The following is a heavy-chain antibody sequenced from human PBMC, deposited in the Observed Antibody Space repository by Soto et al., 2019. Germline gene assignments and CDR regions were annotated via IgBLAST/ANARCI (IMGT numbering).Heavy chain of an antibody. D-gene: IGHD2-15*01. V-gene: IGHV4-31*03. CDR2: IYYSGST. CDR3: ARDRQVVAAPYYYYGMDV. CDR1: GGSISSGGYY. Sequence: SETLSLTCTVSGGSISSGGYYWSWIRQHPGKGLEWIGYIYYSGSTYYNPSLKSRVTISVDTSKNQFSLKLSSVTAADTAVYYCARDRQVVAAPYYYYGMDVWGQGTTVTVSS. J-gene: IGHJ6*02.